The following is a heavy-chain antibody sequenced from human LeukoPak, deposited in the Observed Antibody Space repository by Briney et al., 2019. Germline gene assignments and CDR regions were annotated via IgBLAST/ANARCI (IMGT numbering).Heavy chain of an antibody. CDR2: ISSSSSYI. CDR1: GFTFSSYG. Sequence: GGSLRLSCAASGFTFSSYGMHWVRQAPGKGLEWVSSISSSSSYIHYADSAKGRFTISRDNAQNSLYLQMNSLRVEDTAVYYCLGAFDFWGQGTMVTVSS. CDR3: LGAFDF. V-gene: IGHV3-21*01. J-gene: IGHJ3*01.